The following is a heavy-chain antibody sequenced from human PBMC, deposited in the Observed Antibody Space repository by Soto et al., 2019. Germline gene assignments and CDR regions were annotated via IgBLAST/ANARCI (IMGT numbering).Heavy chain of an antibody. J-gene: IGHJ6*02. V-gene: IGHV3-30*18. CDR3: AKVDPNGDYGYYYYGMDV. CDR2: ISYDGSNK. Sequence: QVQLVESGGGVVQPGRSLRLSCAASGFTFSSYGMHWVRQAPGKGLEWVAVISYDGSNKYYADSVKGRFTISRDNSKNLLYRQMNRLRAEDTAVYYCAKVDPNGDYGYYYYGMDVWGQGTTVTVSS. D-gene: IGHD4-17*01. CDR1: GFTFSSYG.